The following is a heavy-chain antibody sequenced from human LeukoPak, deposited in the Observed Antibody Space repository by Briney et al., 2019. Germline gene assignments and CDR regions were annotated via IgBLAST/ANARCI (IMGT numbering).Heavy chain of an antibody. V-gene: IGHV3-13*01. CDR2: IGIRGDT. CDR1: GFTFIDYD. J-gene: IGHJ4*02. CDR3: ARGGIQVSGIDEFDY. D-gene: IGHD6-19*01. Sequence: GGSLRLSCAASGFTFIDYDMHWGRQVLGKGLEWVSAIGIRGDTHYSGSVKGRFTISRENAESSLYLQMNSLRAEDTAVYYCARGGIQVSGIDEFDYWGQGTLVTVSS.